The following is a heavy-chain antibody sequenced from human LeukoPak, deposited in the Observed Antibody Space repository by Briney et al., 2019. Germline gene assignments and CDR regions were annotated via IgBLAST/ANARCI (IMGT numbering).Heavy chain of an antibody. Sequence: SETLSLTCTVSGGSISSYYWSWIRQPPGKGLEWIGYIYYSGSTNYNPSLTSRVTISVDTSKNQFSLKLSSVTAADTAVYYCARVPPYYDILTGYSPYGMDVWGKGTTVTVSS. J-gene: IGHJ6*04. D-gene: IGHD3-9*01. CDR1: GGSISSYY. CDR3: ARVPPYYDILTGYSPYGMDV. CDR2: IYYSGST. V-gene: IGHV4-59*01.